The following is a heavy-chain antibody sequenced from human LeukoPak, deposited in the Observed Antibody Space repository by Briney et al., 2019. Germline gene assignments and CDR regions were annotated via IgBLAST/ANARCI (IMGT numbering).Heavy chain of an antibody. CDR2: TYFESYGSKLYN. CDR1: GDSVSRNNIA. Sequence: SQTLSLTCVISGDSVSRNNIAWNWIRQSPSRGLEWLGRTYFESYGSKLYNEYAVSVKGRITINPDTSKNQFSLHLNSMTPEDAGVYYCARGTGWPLFDYWGQGTPVTVSS. V-gene: IGHV6-1*01. CDR3: ARGTGWPLFDY. D-gene: IGHD6-19*01. J-gene: IGHJ4*02.